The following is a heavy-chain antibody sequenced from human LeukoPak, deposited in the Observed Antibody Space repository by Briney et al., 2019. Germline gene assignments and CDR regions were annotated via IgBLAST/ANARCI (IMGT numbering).Heavy chain of an antibody. D-gene: IGHD3-3*01. CDR1: GFTFSSYA. Sequence: GGSLRLSCAASGFTFSSYAMSWVRQTPGKGLEWVSSISGSGGSTNYADSVTGRFTISRGNSNNTLYLQMNSLRADDTAVYYCAKDGLRFLEWYLGYFDLWGRGTLATVSS. CDR2: ISGSGGST. V-gene: IGHV3-23*01. CDR3: AKDGLRFLEWYLGYFDL. J-gene: IGHJ2*01.